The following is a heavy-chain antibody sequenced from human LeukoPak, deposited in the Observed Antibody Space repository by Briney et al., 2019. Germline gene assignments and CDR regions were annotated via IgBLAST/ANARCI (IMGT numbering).Heavy chain of an antibody. CDR1: GYTFTGYY. CDR2: MNPNSGGT. Sequence: GASVKVSCKASGYTFTGYYMHWVRQAPGQGLEWMGWMNPNSGGTNYAQKFQGRVTMTRDTSISTAYMELSRLRSDDTAVYYCARRKDPWFTFDYWGQGTLVTVSS. V-gene: IGHV1-2*02. J-gene: IGHJ4*02. CDR3: ARRKDPWFTFDY. D-gene: IGHD3-22*01.